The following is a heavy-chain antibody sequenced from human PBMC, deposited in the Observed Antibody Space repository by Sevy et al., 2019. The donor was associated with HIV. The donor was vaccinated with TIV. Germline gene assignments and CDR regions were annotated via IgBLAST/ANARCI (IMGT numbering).Heavy chain of an antibody. J-gene: IGHJ5*02. CDR3: PRAPPVRSGDDSLNWFAP. CDR2: IHYTGST. D-gene: IGHD5-12*01. V-gene: IGHV4-59*01. CDR1: GGSISAYH. Sequence: SETLSLTCTVSGGSISAYHWSWIRQPPGKGLEWIGYIHYTGSTKYNPSLESRVTISVDTSKNQFSLKLSSVTAADTAVYYCPRAPPVRSGDDSLNWFAPWGQGTLVTVSS.